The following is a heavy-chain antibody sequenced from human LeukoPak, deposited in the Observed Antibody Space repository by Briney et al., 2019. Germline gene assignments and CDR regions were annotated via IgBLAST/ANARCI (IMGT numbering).Heavy chain of an antibody. CDR1: GGSLSRYY. CDR2: IFYSGST. V-gene: IGHV4-59*01. CDR3: ARGSGSYGGFDY. Sequence: SETLSLTCTVSGGSLSRYYWSWIRQPPGKRLEWIGYIFYSGSTNYNPSLKSRVTMSVDTSQNQFSLRLSSVTAADTAVYYCARGSGSYGGFDYWGQGTLATVSS. D-gene: IGHD1-26*01. J-gene: IGHJ4*02.